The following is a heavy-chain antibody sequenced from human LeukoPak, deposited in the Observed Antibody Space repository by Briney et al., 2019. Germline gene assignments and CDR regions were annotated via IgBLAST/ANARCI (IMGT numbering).Heavy chain of an antibody. CDR2: IRPSDDYT. CDR3: AREPQPHGGGNIDY. V-gene: IGHV1-46*01. D-gene: IGHD3-16*01. CDR1: GHTFTSYY. J-gene: IGHJ4*02. Sequence: ASVKVSCKASGHTFTSYYIHWVRQAPGQGLEWMGAIRPSDDYTAYAQNFQGRITVTRDTSTSTVYMDLSSLKSEDTAVYYCAREPQPHGGGNIDYWGQGTLVTVSS.